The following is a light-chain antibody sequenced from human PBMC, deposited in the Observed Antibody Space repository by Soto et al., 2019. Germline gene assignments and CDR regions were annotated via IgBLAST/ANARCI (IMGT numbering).Light chain of an antibody. Sequence: QSVLTQPPSPSGTPGQRVTISCSGSSSNIGSNTVNWYQQLPGTTPNLLIYYNNQRPSGVPDRFSGSKSGTSASLAISGLQSEDEADYYCAAWDDSLNGWVFGGGTKVTVL. CDR1: SSNIGSNT. CDR2: YNN. V-gene: IGLV1-44*01. CDR3: AAWDDSLNGWV. J-gene: IGLJ3*02.